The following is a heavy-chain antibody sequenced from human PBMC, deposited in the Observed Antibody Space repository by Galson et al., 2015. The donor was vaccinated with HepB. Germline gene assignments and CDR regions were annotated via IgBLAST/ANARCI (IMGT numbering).Heavy chain of an antibody. D-gene: IGHD3-10*01. CDR1: GFPFSSYA. CDR3: AKMRGPGSHYDYGVGV. J-gene: IGHJ6*02. Sequence: SLRLSCAASGFPFSSYAMSWVRPAPGKGLEWVSIIGGRGSYTFYADSVKGRFTISRDNSKNTLYLQMNSLRAEDTAVYYCAKMRGPGSHYDYGVGVWGQGTTVTVSS. V-gene: IGHV3-23*01. CDR2: IGGRGSYT.